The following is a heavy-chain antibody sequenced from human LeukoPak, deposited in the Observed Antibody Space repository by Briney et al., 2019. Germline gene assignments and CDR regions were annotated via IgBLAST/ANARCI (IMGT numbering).Heavy chain of an antibody. CDR3: ARDRYYDSSGYLSVAFDI. J-gene: IGHJ3*02. CDR2: ISSYNGNT. V-gene: IGHV1-18*01. Sequence: ASVKVSCKASGYTFTSYGISWVRQAPGQGLEWMGWISSYNGNTNYAQKLQGRVTMTTDTSTSAAYMELRSLRSDDTAVYYCARDRYYDSSGYLSVAFDIWGQGTMVTVSS. CDR1: GYTFTSYG. D-gene: IGHD3-22*01.